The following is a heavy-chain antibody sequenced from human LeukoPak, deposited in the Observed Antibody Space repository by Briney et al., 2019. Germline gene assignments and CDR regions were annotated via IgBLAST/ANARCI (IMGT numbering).Heavy chain of an antibody. J-gene: IGHJ5*02. CDR1: GVSLSSGGFY. D-gene: IGHD2-2*01. CDR2: IYYRGST. V-gene: IGHV4-31*03. Sequence: SETLSLTCTVSGVSLSSGGFYWSWIRQHPGRGLEYIGYIYYRGSTYYNPSLKSRVTISVDTSESQFSLKLSSVTAADTAVYYCTRDRPGDQNRFAPWGQGTLVTVSS. CDR3: TRDRPGDQNRFAP.